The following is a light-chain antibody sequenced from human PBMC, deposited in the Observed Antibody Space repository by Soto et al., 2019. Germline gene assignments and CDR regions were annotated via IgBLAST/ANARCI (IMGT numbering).Light chain of an antibody. CDR2: AAS. J-gene: IGKJ4*01. V-gene: IGKV1-39*01. CDR1: QYIGRY. CDR3: QQTYRTPLT. Sequence: DIQMTQSPTSLSASVADRVTITCRAGQYIGRYLNWYQQKPGKAPKLLIYAASSLHSGVPSRFSGSGSGTDFTLTISSLQPEDFATYSCQQTYRTPLTFAGGTKVDIK.